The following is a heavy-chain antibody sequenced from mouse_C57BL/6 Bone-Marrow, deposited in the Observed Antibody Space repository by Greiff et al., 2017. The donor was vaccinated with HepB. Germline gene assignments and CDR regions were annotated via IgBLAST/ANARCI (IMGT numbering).Heavy chain of an antibody. Sequence: EVQVVESGGDLVKPGGSLKLSCAASGFTFSSYGMSWVRQTPDKRLEWVATISSGGSYTYYPDSVKGRFTISRDNAKNTLYLQMSSLKSEDTAMYYCARPPTIVTPYYFDYWGQGTTLTVSS. D-gene: IGHD2-5*01. V-gene: IGHV5-6*01. CDR1: GFTFSSYG. J-gene: IGHJ2*01. CDR2: ISSGGSYT. CDR3: ARPPTIVTPYYFDY.